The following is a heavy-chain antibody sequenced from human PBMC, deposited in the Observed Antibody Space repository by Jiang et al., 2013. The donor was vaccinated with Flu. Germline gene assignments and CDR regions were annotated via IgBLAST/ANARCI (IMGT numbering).Heavy chain of an antibody. Sequence: GSGLVKPSETLSLTCTVSGGSISSYYWSWIRQPPGKGLEWIGYIYYSGSTNYNPSLKSRVTISVDTSKNQFSLKLSSVTAADTAVYYCARVEDYGDYDAFDIWGQGTMVTVSS. CDR3: ARVEDYGDYDAFDI. D-gene: IGHD4-17*01. J-gene: IGHJ3*02. CDR2: IYYSGST. V-gene: IGHV4-59*01. CDR1: GGSISSYY.